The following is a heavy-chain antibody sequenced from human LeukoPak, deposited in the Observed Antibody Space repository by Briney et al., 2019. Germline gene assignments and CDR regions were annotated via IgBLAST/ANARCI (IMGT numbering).Heavy chain of an antibody. D-gene: IGHD5-12*01. V-gene: IGHV3-15*01. CDR1: GFTFSNAW. Sequence: GGSLRLSCAASGFTFSNAWMSWVRQAPGKGLEWVGRIKSKTDGGTIDYAAPVKGRFTISRDDSKNTLYLQMNSLKTEDTAVYYCTTDLPGYSGYDSSAFDIWGQGTMVTVSS. J-gene: IGHJ3*02. CDR3: TTDLPGYSGYDSSAFDI. CDR2: IKSKTDGGTI.